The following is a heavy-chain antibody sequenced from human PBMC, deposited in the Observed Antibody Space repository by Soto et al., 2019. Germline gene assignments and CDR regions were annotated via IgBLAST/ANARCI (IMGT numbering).Heavy chain of an antibody. CDR1: GFTFNNYG. D-gene: IGHD3-22*01. CDR3: AREDSIIITAVSDF. V-gene: IGHV3-21*01. J-gene: IGHJ4*02. CDR2: VSKSDYT. Sequence: GGSLRLSCVVSGFTFNNYGINWVRQAPGKGLEWVSTVSKSDYTYYSDSVKGRFTISRDNAKNSVSLQMNTLRAEDTAVYYCAREDSIIITAVSDFWGQGTLVTVSS.